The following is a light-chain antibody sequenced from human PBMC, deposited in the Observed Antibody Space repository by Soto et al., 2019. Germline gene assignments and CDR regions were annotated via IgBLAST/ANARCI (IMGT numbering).Light chain of an antibody. V-gene: IGLV2-14*01. J-gene: IGLJ1*01. CDR3: SSYTSISTYV. Sequence: QSVLSQPASVSGSPGQSITISCTATSSDVGGFNYVSWVQQHSGKAPKLMIYEVSNRPSGVSNRFSGSKSGNTASLTISGLQAEDEADYYCSSYTSISTYVFGTGTKVTVL. CDR2: EVS. CDR1: SSDVGGFNY.